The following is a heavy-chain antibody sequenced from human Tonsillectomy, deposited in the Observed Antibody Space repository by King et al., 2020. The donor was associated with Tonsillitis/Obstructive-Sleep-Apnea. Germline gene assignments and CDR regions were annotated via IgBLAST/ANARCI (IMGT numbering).Heavy chain of an antibody. D-gene: IGHD2-8*01. J-gene: IGHJ3*02. CDR1: GGSISSYY. V-gene: IGHV4-59*01. CDR2: IYYSGGT. Sequence: VQLQESGPGLVKPSETLSLTCTVSGGSISSYYWSWIRQPPGKGLEWIGCIYYSGGTNYNPSLKSRVTISVATSKNQFSLKLSSVTAADTAVYYCAREGAVMNAFDIWGQGTMVTVSS. CDR3: AREGAVMNAFDI.